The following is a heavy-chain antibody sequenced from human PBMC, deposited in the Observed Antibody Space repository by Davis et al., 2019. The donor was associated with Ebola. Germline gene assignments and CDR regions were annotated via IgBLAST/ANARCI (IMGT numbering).Heavy chain of an antibody. CDR1: GFPFSSYS. Sequence: GESLKISCAASGFPFSSYSMSWVRQAPGKGLEWVAVISYDGSNKYYSDSVTGRFTISRDNSKNTLYLQMNSLRAEDTAVYYCARSRFLEWLYFDYWGQGTLVTVSS. V-gene: IGHV3-30-3*01. CDR2: ISYDGSNK. J-gene: IGHJ4*02. D-gene: IGHD3-3*01. CDR3: ARSRFLEWLYFDY.